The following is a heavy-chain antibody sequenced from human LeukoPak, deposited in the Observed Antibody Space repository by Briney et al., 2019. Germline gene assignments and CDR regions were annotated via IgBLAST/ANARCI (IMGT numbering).Heavy chain of an antibody. Sequence: SETLSLTCTVSGGSISSYYWSWIRQPPGKGLEWIGYIYYSGSTSYNPSLKSRVTISVDTSKNQFSLKLSSVTAADTAVYYCARGRAFGELFSYYFDYWGQGTLVTVSS. V-gene: IGHV4-59*08. CDR2: IYYSGST. CDR1: GGSISSYY. J-gene: IGHJ4*02. CDR3: ARGRAFGELFSYYFDY. D-gene: IGHD3-10*01.